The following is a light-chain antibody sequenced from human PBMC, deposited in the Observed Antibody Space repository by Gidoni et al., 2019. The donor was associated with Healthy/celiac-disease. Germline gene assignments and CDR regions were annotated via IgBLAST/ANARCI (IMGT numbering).Light chain of an antibody. CDR1: QSVSSSY. V-gene: IGKV3-20*01. Sequence: ELVLTQSPGTLSLSPGERSTLSCRASQSVSSSYLAWYQQKPGQAPRHLIYGASSRATGIPDRFSGSGSGTDFTLTISRLEPEDFAVYYCQQYGSSPRYTFGQGTKLEIK. J-gene: IGKJ2*01. CDR3: QQYGSSPRYT. CDR2: GAS.